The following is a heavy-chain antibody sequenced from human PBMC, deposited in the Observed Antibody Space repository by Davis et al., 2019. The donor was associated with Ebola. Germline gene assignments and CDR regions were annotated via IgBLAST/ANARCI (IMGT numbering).Heavy chain of an antibody. J-gene: IGHJ6*02. CDR3: ARSLLQSYYYGMDV. CDR1: GFSLSTSGVG. D-gene: IGHD3-10*01. CDR2: IYWNDDK. Sequence: SGPTLVKPTQTLTLTCTFSGFSLSTSGVGVGWIRQPPGKALEWLALIYWNDDKRYSPSLKTRLTISKDTSKNQVVLTMTNMDPVDTATYYCARSLLQSYYYGMDVWGQGTTVTVSS. V-gene: IGHV2-5*01.